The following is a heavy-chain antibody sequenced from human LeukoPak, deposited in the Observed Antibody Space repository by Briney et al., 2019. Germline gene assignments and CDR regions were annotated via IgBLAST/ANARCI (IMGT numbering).Heavy chain of an antibody. V-gene: IGHV3-74*01. CDR3: ARDHVVGSQLWLIDY. CDR1: GFMFSNYW. D-gene: IGHD5-18*01. J-gene: IGHJ4*02. CDR2: INTDGSST. Sequence: GGSLRLSCAASGFMFSNYWMHWVRQAPGKGLVWVSRINTDGSSTNYADSVTGRFTISRDNAKNTLYLQMNSLRAEDTAVYYCARDHVVGSQLWLIDYWGQGTLVTVSS.